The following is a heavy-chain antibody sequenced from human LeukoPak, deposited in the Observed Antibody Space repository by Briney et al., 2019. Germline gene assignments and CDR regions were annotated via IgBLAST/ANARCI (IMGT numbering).Heavy chain of an antibody. CDR1: GFTFSSYW. J-gene: IGHJ3*02. Sequence: PGGSLRLSCAASGFTFSSYWMSWVRQAPGKGLEWVANIKQDGSEKYYVDSVKGRFTIPRDNAKNSLYLQMNSLRAEDTAVYYCARIASQENDAFDIWGQGTMVTVSS. V-gene: IGHV3-7*03. CDR2: IKQDGSEK. CDR3: ARIASQENDAFDI.